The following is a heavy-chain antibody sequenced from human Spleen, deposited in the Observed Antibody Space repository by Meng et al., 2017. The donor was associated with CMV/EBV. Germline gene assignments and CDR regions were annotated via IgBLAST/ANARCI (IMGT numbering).Heavy chain of an antibody. CDR1: YTFTSYS. CDR3: ARVGYCSSTSCRGAWFDP. V-gene: IGHV1-2*02. D-gene: IGHD2-2*01. Sequence: YTFTSYSMHWVRQAPRPGLEWMGWINPNSGGTNYAQKFQGRVTMTRDTSISTAYMELSRLRSDDTAVYYCARVGYCSSTSCRGAWFDPWGQGTLVTVSS. J-gene: IGHJ5*02. CDR2: INPNSGGT.